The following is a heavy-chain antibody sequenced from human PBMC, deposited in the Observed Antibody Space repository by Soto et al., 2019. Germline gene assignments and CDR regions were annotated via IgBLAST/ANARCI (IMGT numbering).Heavy chain of an antibody. J-gene: IGHJ6*02. D-gene: IGHD2-2*01. CDR1: GYSFTSYW. V-gene: IGHV5-51*01. Sequence: LGESLKISCKGSGYSFTSYWIGWVRQMPGKGLEWMGIIYPGDSETRYSPSFQGQVTISADKSISTAYLQWSSLKASDTAMYYCARQLLGFCSSTSCLNYYYYGMDVWGQGTTVTVSS. CDR2: IYPGDSET. CDR3: ARQLLGFCSSTSCLNYYYYGMDV.